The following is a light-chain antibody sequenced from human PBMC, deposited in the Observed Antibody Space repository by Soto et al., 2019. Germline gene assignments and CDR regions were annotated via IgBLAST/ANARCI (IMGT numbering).Light chain of an antibody. Sequence: DIQMTQSPSSLSASVGDRVTITCRASQGISNYLAWYQQKPGKAPNLLIYVASTVQSGVPSRFSGSGSGTDFPLTISRLHHEDVATYYCQQYDSPPWTFGQGTKVEIK. CDR3: QQYDSPPWT. J-gene: IGKJ1*01. V-gene: IGKV1-27*01. CDR1: QGISNY. CDR2: VAS.